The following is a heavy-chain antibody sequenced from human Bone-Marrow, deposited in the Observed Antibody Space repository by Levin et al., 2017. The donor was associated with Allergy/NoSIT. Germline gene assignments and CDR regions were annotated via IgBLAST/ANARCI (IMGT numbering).Heavy chain of an antibody. CDR1: GFSLTTRGMC. CDR2: IDWDDDK. CDR3: ARELIGGTINYGIDV. J-gene: IGHJ6*02. D-gene: IGHD3-22*01. Sequence: SGPTLVKPTQTLTLTCTFSGFSLTTRGMCVSWIRQPPGKALEWFALIDWDDDKYYSASLKNRLTISKDTSKNQVVLTMTNMDHVDTATYYCARELIGGTINYGIDVWGQGTTVTVSS. V-gene: IGHV2-70*01.